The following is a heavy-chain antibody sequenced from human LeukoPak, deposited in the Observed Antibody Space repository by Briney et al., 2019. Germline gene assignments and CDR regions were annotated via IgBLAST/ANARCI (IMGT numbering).Heavy chain of an antibody. CDR3: AREILRLDI. CDR2: INTDTGSS. J-gene: IGHJ3*02. CDR1: GYTFTTQS. Sequence: ASVTVSFTASGYTFTTQSMNWVRQAPGQGLEWMGWINTDTGSSTYAQGFTGRFVFSVDTSVSTAYLQISSLKTEDTAVYYCAREILRLDIWGQGTMVTVSS. V-gene: IGHV7-4-1*02.